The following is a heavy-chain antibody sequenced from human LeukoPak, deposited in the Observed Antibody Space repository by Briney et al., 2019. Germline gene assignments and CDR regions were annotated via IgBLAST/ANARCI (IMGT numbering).Heavy chain of an antibody. J-gene: IGHJ3*02. D-gene: IGHD3-10*01. CDR1: GFTFSSYS. CDR3: ARAPILLWFGELSMSNAFDI. CDR2: ISSSSSTI. V-gene: IGHV3-48*01. Sequence: GGSLRLSCAASGFTFSSYSMNWVRQAPGKGREWVSYISSSSSTIYYADSVKGRFTISRDNAKNSLYLQMNSLRAEDTAVYYCARAPILLWFGELSMSNAFDIWGQGTMVTVSS.